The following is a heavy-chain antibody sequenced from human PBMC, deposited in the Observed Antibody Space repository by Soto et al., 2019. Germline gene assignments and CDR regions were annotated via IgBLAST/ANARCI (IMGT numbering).Heavy chain of an antibody. CDR2: INPNSGGT. CDR1: GYTFTGYY. Sequence: ASVKVSCKASGYTFTGYYMHWVRQAPGQGLEWMGWINPNSGGTNYAQKFQGRVTMTRDTSISTAYMELSRLRSDDTAVYYGARVSSSSYFFDYWGQGTLVTVSS. D-gene: IGHD6-6*01. CDR3: ARVSSSSYFFDY. J-gene: IGHJ4*02. V-gene: IGHV1-2*02.